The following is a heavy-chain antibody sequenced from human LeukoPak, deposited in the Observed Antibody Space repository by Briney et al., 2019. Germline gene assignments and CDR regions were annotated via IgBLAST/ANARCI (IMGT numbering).Heavy chain of an antibody. J-gene: IGHJ4*02. CDR2: ISSSSSTI. D-gene: IGHD6-19*01. CDR1: GFTFSSYS. CDR3: ASVPYSSGWRD. Sequence: PGGSLRLSCAASGFTFSSYSMNWVRQAPGKGLEWVSYISSSSSTIYYADSVKGRFTISRDNAKNSLYLQMNSLRAEDTAVYYCASVPYSSGWRDWGQGTLVTVSS. V-gene: IGHV3-48*04.